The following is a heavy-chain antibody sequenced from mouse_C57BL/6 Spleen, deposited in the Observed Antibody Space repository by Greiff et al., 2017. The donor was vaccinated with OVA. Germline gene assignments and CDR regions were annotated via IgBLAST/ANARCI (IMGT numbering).Heavy chain of an antibody. CDR1: GFTFSDYG. Sequence: EVQGVESGGGLVKPGGSLTLSCAASGFTFSDYGMHWVRQAPEKGLAWVAYISSGSSTIYYADTVKGRFTISSDNAKNTLFLPMTSLRSEDTAMYYCARRVSYDGFDYWGQGTTLTVAS. CDR3: ARRVSYDGFDY. V-gene: IGHV5-17*01. CDR2: ISSGSSTI. J-gene: IGHJ2*01. D-gene: IGHD2-12*01.